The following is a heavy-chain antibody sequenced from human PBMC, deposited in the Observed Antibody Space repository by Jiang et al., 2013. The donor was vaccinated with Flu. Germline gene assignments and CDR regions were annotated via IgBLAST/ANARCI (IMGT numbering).Heavy chain of an antibody. CDR3: ARNRPHFDY. D-gene: IGHD2/OR15-2a*01. CDR1: GFSLSSLGMG. CDR2: IYWDDDK. Sequence: KPTQTLTLTCTVSGFSLSSLGMGVGWIRQPPGKALEWLALIYWDDDKRYSPSLKSRLTITKDTSKNQVVLTMTNMDPVDTATYYCARNRPHFDYWGQGTLVTVSS. V-gene: IGHV2-5*02. J-gene: IGHJ4*02.